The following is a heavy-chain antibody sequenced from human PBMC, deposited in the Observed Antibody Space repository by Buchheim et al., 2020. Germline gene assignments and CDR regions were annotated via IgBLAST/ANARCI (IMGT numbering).Heavy chain of an antibody. CDR3: AKERLDSSSWCLYYYYYGMDV. J-gene: IGHJ6*02. V-gene: IGHV3-23*01. Sequence: EVQLLESGGGLVQPGGSLRLSCAASGFTFSSYAMSWVRQAPGKGLEWVSAISGSGGSTYYADSVKGRFTISRDNSKNTLYLQMNSLRAEDTAVYYCAKERLDSSSWCLYYYYYGMDVWGQGTT. CDR2: ISGSGGST. D-gene: IGHD6-13*01. CDR1: GFTFSSYA.